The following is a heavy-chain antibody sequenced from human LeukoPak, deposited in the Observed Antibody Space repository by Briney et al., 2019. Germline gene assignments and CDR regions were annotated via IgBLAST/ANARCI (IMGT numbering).Heavy chain of an antibody. Sequence: RASVKISCKASGGTFSSYAISWVRQAPGQGLEWMGRIIPILGIANYAQKFQGRVTITADKSTSTAYMELSSLRSEDTAVYYCARTNYYYDSSGYYYSLYFDYWGQGTLVTVSS. J-gene: IGHJ4*02. V-gene: IGHV1-69*04. CDR1: GGTFSSYA. D-gene: IGHD3-22*01. CDR2: IIPILGIA. CDR3: ARTNYYYDSSGYYYSLYFDY.